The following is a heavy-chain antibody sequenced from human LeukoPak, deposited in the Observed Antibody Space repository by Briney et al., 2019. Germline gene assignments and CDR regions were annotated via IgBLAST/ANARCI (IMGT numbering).Heavy chain of an antibody. Sequence: SETLSLTCAVYGGSFSGYYWSWIRQPPGKGLEWIGEINHSGSTNYNPSLKSRVTISVDTSKNQFSLKLSSVTAADTAVYYCAREGYYGSGSYYNGYFDYWGQGTLVTVSS. CDR1: GGSFSGYY. CDR3: AREGYYGSGSYYNGYFDY. J-gene: IGHJ4*02. CDR2: INHSGST. D-gene: IGHD3-10*01. V-gene: IGHV4-34*01.